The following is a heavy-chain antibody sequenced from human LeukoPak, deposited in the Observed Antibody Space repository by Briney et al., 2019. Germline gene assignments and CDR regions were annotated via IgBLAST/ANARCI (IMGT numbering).Heavy chain of an antibody. Sequence: ASVKVSCKASGYTFTDYYIYWVQQVPGQGLEWMRWINPNSGGTNYAHKFQDRFTMTRDTSISTAYMELSSLRSDDTAFYYCARDTITVTTPYFDYWGQGTLVTVPS. CDR2: INPNSGGT. CDR3: ARDTITVTTPYFDY. J-gene: IGHJ4*02. D-gene: IGHD4-17*01. CDR1: GYTFTDYY. V-gene: IGHV1-2*02.